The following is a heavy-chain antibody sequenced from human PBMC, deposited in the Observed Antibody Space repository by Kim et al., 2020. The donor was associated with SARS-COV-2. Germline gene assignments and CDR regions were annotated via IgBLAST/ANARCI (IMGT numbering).Heavy chain of an antibody. CDR3: TRDLDWLLFDY. D-gene: IGHD3-3*01. V-gene: IGHV3-74*01. Sequence: GGSLRLSCAASGFTFSNYWMHWVRQAPGKGLVWVSRIKYDGSPTIYADSVKGRFTISRDNAKNTLYLQMNSLRVEDTAVYYCTRDLDWLLFDYWGQGTLVTVSS. CDR1: GFTFSNYW. J-gene: IGHJ4*02. CDR2: IKYDGSPT.